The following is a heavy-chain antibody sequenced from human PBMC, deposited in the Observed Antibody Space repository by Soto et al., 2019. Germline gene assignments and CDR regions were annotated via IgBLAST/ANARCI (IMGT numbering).Heavy chain of an antibody. D-gene: IGHD6-19*01. CDR2: MNPSTGNT. V-gene: IGHV1-8*01. Sequence: QVQLVQSGAEVKKPGASVKVSCKASGYTFTSYDIIWVRQATGQGLEWMGWMNPSTGNTDSAEKFQGRLTMTRNTSISTVYMELSSLRFEDTAVYSCARGRIIVAGGFDPWGQGTLVTVSS. CDR1: GYTFTSYD. CDR3: ARGRIIVAGGFDP. J-gene: IGHJ5*02.